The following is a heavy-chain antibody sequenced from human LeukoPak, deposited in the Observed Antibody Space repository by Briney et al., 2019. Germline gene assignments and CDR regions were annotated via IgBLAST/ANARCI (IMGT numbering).Heavy chain of an antibody. CDR3: ARDGYDFWSGYLSYYYHGMDV. J-gene: IGHJ6*02. CDR2: IKQDGSEK. Sequence: GGSLRLSCAASGFTFSSYWMSWVRQAPGKGLEWVANIKQDGSEKYYVDSVKGRFTISRDNAKNSLYLQMNSLRAEDTAVYYCARDGYDFWSGYLSYYYHGMDVWGQGTTVTVSS. D-gene: IGHD3-3*01. CDR1: GFTFSSYW. V-gene: IGHV3-7*01.